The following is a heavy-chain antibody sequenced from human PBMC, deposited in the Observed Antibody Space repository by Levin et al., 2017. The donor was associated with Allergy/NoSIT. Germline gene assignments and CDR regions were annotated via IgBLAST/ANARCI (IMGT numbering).Heavy chain of an antibody. Sequence: GSLRLSCTVSSGSISITSYYWAWIRQPPGTGLEWIGNIYYSGSTYYNPSLKSRITLSVDTSKNQFSLKLRSVTAADAATYYCAKESGDFGKYGIDVWGQGTTVTVSS. V-gene: IGHV4-39*07. D-gene: IGHD4-17*01. CDR1: SGSISITSYY. CDR3: AKESGDFGKYGIDV. J-gene: IGHJ6*02. CDR2: IYYSGST.